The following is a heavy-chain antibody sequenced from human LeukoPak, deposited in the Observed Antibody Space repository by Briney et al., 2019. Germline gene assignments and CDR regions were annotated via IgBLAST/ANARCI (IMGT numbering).Heavy chain of an antibody. CDR3: ARTDTAMVFGKKDYFDY. D-gene: IGHD5-18*01. CDR1: GFTFSSYA. CDR2: KSYDGSNK. J-gene: IGHJ4*02. V-gene: IGHV3-30-3*01. Sequence: QPGRSLRLSCAASGFTFSSYAMHWVRQAPGKGLEWVAVKSYDGSNKYYADSVKGRFTISRDNSKNTLYLQMNSLRAEDTAVYYCARTDTAMVFGKKDYFDYWGQGSLVTVSS.